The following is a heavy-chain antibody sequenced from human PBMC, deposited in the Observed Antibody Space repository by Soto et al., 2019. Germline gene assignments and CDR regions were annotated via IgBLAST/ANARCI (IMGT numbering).Heavy chain of an antibody. CDR2: VSGGSGVT. J-gene: IGHJ5*02. Sequence: GSLRLSCVVSGFSFSTYGVTWVRQAPGKGLEWVCGVSGGSGVTHYTDSVKGRFTISGDDSKNTVYLQMHSLRGEDTAVYCCTRWNGYGDLWGQGTLVTVSS. CDR3: TRWNGYGDL. D-gene: IGHD1-1*01. V-gene: IGHV3-23*01. CDR1: GFSFSTYG.